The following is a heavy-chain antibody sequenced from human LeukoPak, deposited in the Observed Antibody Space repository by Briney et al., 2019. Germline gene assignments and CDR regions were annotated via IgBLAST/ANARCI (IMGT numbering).Heavy chain of an antibody. CDR1: GYTLTPYY. V-gene: IGHV1-2*06. J-gene: IGHJ3*02. Sequence: GASVKVSCKASGYTLTPYYLHWVRQAPGQGLEWMGRINPNSGGTTYAQKFQGRVTMTRDTSIGTAYMELSSLRSDDTAVYYCARPYYESSGLYVDAFDIWGQGTMVTVSS. D-gene: IGHD3-22*01. CDR2: INPNSGGT. CDR3: ARPYYESSGLYVDAFDI.